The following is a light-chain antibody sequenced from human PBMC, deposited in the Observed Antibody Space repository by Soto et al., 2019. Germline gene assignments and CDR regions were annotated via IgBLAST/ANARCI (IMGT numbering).Light chain of an antibody. CDR3: QQYYSPWT. V-gene: IGKV4-1*01. CDR2: WAS. Sequence: DIVMTQSPDSLAVSLGERATINCKSSQSVLYSSNNKNYLAWYQQKPGQPPKLLIYWASIRESGVPDRFSGSGSGTDLPITISNLQAEDVAVYYCQQYYSPWTFGQGTKVEIK. J-gene: IGKJ1*01. CDR1: QSVLYSSNNKNY.